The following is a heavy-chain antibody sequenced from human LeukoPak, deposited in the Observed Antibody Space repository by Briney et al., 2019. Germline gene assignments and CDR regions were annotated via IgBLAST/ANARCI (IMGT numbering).Heavy chain of an antibody. J-gene: IGHJ6*03. CDR2: MNPNSGNT. D-gene: IGHD6-13*01. V-gene: IGHV1-8*01. CDR1: GYTFTSYD. CDR3: ARGGIAAAGRWIYYYYYMDV. Sequence: ASVKVSCKASGYTFTSYDINWVRQATGQGLEWMGWMNPNSGNTGYAQKFQGRVTMTRNTSISTAYMELSSLRSEDTAVYYCARGGIAAAGRWIYYYYYMDVWGKGTTVTVSS.